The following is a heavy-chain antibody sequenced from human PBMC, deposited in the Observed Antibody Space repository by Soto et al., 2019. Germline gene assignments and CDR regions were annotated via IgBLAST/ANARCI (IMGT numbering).Heavy chain of an antibody. J-gene: IGHJ5*02. CDR1: GFTFSSYA. CDR3: AKGGHIVVVTATKYNWFDP. D-gene: IGHD2-21*02. V-gene: IGHV3-23*01. CDR2: ISGSGGST. Sequence: GSLRLSCAASGFTFSSYAMSWVRQAPGKGLEWVSAISGSGGSTYYADSVKGRFTISRDNSKNTLYLQMNSLRAEDTAVYYCAKGGHIVVVTATKYNWFDPWGQGTLVTVSS.